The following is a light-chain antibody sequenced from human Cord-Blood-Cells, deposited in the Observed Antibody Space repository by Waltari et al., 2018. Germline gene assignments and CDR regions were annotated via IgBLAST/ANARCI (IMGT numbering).Light chain of an antibody. Sequence: QSALTQPASVSGSPGQSITISCTGTSSDVGGYNHVSWYQQHPGKAPKLMIYDVSKRPSGVSNRFSGSKSGNTASLTISGLQAEDEADYYCSSYTGNSTWVFGGGTKLTVL. V-gene: IGLV2-14*01. CDR2: DVS. CDR3: SSYTGNSTWV. J-gene: IGLJ3*02. CDR1: SSDVGGYNH.